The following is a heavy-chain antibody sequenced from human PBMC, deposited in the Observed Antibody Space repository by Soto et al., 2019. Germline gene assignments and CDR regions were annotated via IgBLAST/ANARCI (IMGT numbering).Heavy chain of an antibody. CDR3: AGPYSSGDRLLGY. D-gene: IGHD6-19*01. CDR1: GFTFSDYT. Sequence: EVQLVESGGGLVKPGGSLRLSCAASGFTFSDYTMNWVRQAPGKGLEWVSSISSTSSFIYYADSVKGRFTISRDNAKNSVYLQMNSLRAEDTAVYYCAGPYSSGDRLLGYWGQGTLVTVSS. V-gene: IGHV3-21*06. J-gene: IGHJ4*02. CDR2: ISSTSSFI.